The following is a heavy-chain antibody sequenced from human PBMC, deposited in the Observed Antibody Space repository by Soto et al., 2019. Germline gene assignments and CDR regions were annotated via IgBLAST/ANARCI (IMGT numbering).Heavy chain of an antibody. CDR1: GFTFSTAW. J-gene: IGHJ4*02. CDR2: MKSKNDGGTT. D-gene: IGHD2-8*01. CDR3: TTRGYCTNGVCSAGY. V-gene: IGHV3-15*01. Sequence: EVQLVESGGGLVKPGGSLRLSCAASGFTFSTAWMSWVRQAPGRGLEWVGRMKSKNDGGTTDYAAPVKGRFTISRDETKNTLYLQMTSLKSEDTAVYYCTTRGYCTNGVCSAGYWGQGTLVTVSS.